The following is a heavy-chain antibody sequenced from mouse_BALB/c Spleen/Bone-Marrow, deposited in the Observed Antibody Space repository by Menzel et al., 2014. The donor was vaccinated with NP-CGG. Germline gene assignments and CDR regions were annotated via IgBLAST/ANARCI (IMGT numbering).Heavy chain of an antibody. D-gene: IGHD1-2*01. CDR1: GFTFSSYT. V-gene: IGHV5-12-2*01. CDR3: ARRSAATYYFDY. CDR2: ISNGGGST. Sequence: VQLKESGGGLVQPGGSLKLPCAASGFTFSSYTMSWVRQTPEKRLEWVAYISNGGGSTYYPDTVKGRFTISRDNAKNTLYLQMSSLKSEDTAMYYCARRSAATYYFDYWGQGTTLTVSS. J-gene: IGHJ2*01.